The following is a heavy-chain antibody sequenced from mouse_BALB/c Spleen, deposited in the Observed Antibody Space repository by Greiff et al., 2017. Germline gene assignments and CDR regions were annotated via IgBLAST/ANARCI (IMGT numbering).Heavy chain of an antibody. CDR2: IDPANGNT. V-gene: IGHV14-3*02. J-gene: IGHJ2*01. CDR1: GFNIKDTY. D-gene: IGHD3-2*01. CDR3: ASFDSSGYGWDY. Sequence: EVQLVESGAELVKPGASVKLSCTASGFNIKDTYMHWVKQRPEQGLEWIGRIDPANGNTKYDPKFQGKATITADTSSNTAYLQLSSLTSEDTAVYYCASFDSSGYGWDYWGQGTTLTVSS.